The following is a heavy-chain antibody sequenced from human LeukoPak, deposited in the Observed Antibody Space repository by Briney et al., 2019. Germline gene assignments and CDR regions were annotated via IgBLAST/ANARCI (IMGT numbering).Heavy chain of an antibody. CDR1: GGTFSSYA. Sequence: GSSVKVSCKASGGTFSSYAISWVRQAPGQGLEWMGRIIPILGIANYAQKFQGRVTITADKSTSTAYMELNSLRAEDTAVYYCASISSYYYDSSGYWTRYFDYWGQGTLVTVSS. D-gene: IGHD3-22*01. V-gene: IGHV1-69*04. CDR3: ASISSYYYDSSGYWTRYFDY. CDR2: IIPILGIA. J-gene: IGHJ4*02.